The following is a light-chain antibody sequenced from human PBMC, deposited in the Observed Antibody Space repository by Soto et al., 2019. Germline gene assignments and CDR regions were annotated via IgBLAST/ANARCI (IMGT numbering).Light chain of an antibody. CDR2: GAS. J-gene: IGKJ1*01. Sequence: EIVLTQSPGTLSVSPGERATLSCRASQSGSSSYLAWYQQKPDPDPRLLIYGASSRATGNPDSFSGSGSGRYFTLTISRREPEDFAVYYWQHYGSSLWTFGQGTKVEIK. CDR3: QHYGSSLWT. V-gene: IGKV3-20*01. CDR1: QSGSSSY.